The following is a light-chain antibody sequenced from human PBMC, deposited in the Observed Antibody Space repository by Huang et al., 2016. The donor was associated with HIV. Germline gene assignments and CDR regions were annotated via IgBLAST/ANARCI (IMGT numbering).Light chain of an antibody. J-gene: IGKJ5*01. CDR3: QQYYSRPT. Sequence: DIEMTQSPATLSVSPGERATLSCRASHSPDSNVAWYQQKPGQTPRLLIYGASTRATGIPARFSGSGSGTEFTLSISSLQSEDFAVYYCQQYYSRPTFGQGTRLDIK. V-gene: IGKV3-15*01. CDR1: HSPDSN. CDR2: GAS.